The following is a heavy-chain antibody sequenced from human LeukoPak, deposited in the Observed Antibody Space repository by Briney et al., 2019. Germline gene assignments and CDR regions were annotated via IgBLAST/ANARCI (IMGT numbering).Heavy chain of an antibody. CDR1: GFTLSSYA. Sequence: GGSLRLSCAASGFTLSSYAMSWVRQAPGKGLEWVSAISGSGGSTYYADSLRGRFTISRDNSKNTLFLQMNSLRAEDTALYYCAKHFGSGTYYNYFVYWGQGTLVSVSS. V-gene: IGHV3-23*01. CDR2: ISGSGGST. D-gene: IGHD3-10*01. J-gene: IGHJ4*02. CDR3: AKHFGSGTYYNYFVY.